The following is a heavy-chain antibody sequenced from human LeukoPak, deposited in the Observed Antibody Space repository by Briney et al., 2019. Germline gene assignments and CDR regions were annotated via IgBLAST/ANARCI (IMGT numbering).Heavy chain of an antibody. CDR3: ARRGIAVAENWFDP. CDR1: RFTFSSYW. J-gene: IGHJ5*02. CDR2: INSDGSST. D-gene: IGHD6-19*01. V-gene: IGHV3-74*01. Sequence: PGGSLRLSCAASRFTFSSYWMHWVRQAPGKGLVWVSRINSDGSSTSYADSVKGRFTISRDNAKNTLYLQMNSLRAEDTAVYYCARRGIAVAENWFDPWGQGTLVTVSS.